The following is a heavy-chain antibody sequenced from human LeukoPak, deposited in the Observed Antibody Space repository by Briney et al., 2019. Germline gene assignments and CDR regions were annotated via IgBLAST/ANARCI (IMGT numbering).Heavy chain of an antibody. J-gene: IGHJ4*02. V-gene: IGHV4-59*08. CDR1: DGSIGSYY. CDR3: ARHGSTDYFDY. CDR2: IYYSEST. Sequence: PSETLSLTCTVSDGSIGSYYWGWIGQPPGKGLEYIGYIYYSESTNYNPSLKRRLTISVDTSKNPFSLRLSSVTAADTAVYYCARHGSTDYFDYWGQGTLVTVSS. D-gene: IGHD2-2*03.